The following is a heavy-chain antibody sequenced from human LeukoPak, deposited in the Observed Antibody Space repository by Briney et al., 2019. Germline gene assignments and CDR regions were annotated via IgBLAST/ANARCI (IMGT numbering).Heavy chain of an antibody. J-gene: IGHJ4*02. CDR3: AKDESSRGFY. V-gene: IGHV3-30*02. Sequence: GGSLRLSYAASGLVFSSYGMNWVRQGPGKGLGWVAFVRYDGSEKYYADSVNGRFTISTDNSDSILHLQMTTPSVADKAVACCAKDESSRGFYWGQGTLVTVSS. D-gene: IGHD1-26*01. CDR1: GLVFSSYG. CDR2: VRYDGSEK.